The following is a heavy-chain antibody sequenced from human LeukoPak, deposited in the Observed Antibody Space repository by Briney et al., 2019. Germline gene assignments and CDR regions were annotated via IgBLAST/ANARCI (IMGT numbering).Heavy chain of an antibody. J-gene: IGHJ6*03. CDR3: ARESVVPAAIVYYYYYYCMDV. Sequence: SETLSLTCTVSGGSISSYYWSWIRQPPGKGLEWIGYIYYSGSTNYNPSLKSRVTISVDTSKNQFSLKLSSVTAADTAVYYCARESVVPAAIVYYYYYYCMDVWGKGTTVTVSS. CDR2: IYYSGST. D-gene: IGHD2-2*01. CDR1: GGSISSYY. V-gene: IGHV4-59*12.